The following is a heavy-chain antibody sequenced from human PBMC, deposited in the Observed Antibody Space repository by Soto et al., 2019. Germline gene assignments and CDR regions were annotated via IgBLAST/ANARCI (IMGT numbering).Heavy chain of an antibody. CDR2: INPNSGGT. CDR1: GYTFTESH. J-gene: IGHJ5*02. CDR3: AKGGRDGYNA. V-gene: IGHV1-2*02. D-gene: IGHD3-16*01. Sequence: QVHLIQSGAEVKKPGASVKVSCKASGYTFTESHIHWLRQAPGQGLEWMGWINPNSGGTNSPQEFLGRVTMTSDTSINPAYMELRRQTYADTAVYYCAKGGRDGYNAWGQGTLVTVSS.